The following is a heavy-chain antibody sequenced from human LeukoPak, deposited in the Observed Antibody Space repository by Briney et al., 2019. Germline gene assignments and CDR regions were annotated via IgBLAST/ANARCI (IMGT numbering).Heavy chain of an antibody. CDR2: IGTAGDT. J-gene: IGHJ6*02. CDR3: ARGSLTRKIGIAAAGPGYYFGMDV. D-gene: IGHD6-13*01. V-gene: IGHV3-13*01. CDR1: GFTFSRYD. Sequence: GGSLRLSCAASGFTFSRYDMHWVRQATGKGLEWVSGIGTAGDTYYPGSVKGRFTISRENAKNSLYLQMNSLRAGDTAVCYCARGSLTRKIGIAAAGPGYYFGMDVWGQGTTVTVSS.